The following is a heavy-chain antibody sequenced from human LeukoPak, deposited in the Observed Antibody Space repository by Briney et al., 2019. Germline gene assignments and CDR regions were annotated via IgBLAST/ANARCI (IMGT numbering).Heavy chain of an antibody. CDR2: ISGSGGRT. V-gene: IGHV3-23*01. D-gene: IGHD3-3*01. CDR1: GFTFSSYA. CDR3: AKDPPSIFGVVIIEDYYYGMDV. Sequence: GGSLRLSCAASGFTFSSYAMSWVRQAPGKGLEWVSDISGSGGRTYYADSVNGRFTISRDNSKNTLYLQMNSLRAEHTAVYYCAKDPPSIFGVVIIEDYYYGMDVWGQGTTVTVSS. J-gene: IGHJ6*02.